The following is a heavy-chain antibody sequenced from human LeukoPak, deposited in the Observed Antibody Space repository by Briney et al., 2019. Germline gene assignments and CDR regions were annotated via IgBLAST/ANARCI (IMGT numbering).Heavy chain of an antibody. CDR3: ARVTHLYYDSSGYYYYYYYMDV. CDR1: GGSISSYY. D-gene: IGHD3-22*01. Sequence: SETLSLTCTVSGGSISSYYWSWIRQPAGKGLEWIGRIYTSGSTNYNPSLKSRVTISVDTSKNQFSLKLSSVTAADTAVYYCARVTHLYYDSSGYYYYYYYMDVWGKGTTVTVSS. J-gene: IGHJ6*03. V-gene: IGHV4-4*07. CDR2: IYTSGST.